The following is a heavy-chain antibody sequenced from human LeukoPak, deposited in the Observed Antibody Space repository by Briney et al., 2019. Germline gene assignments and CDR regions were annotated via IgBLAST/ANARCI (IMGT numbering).Heavy chain of an antibody. D-gene: IGHD3-3*01. CDR1: GYSISSGYY. V-gene: IGHV4-38-2*01. CDR3: ARRLYDFWSGYPDDAFDI. J-gene: IGHJ3*02. CDR2: IYHSGST. Sequence: SETLSLTCAVSGYSISSGYYWGWIRQPPGKGLEWIGSIYHSGSTYYNPSLRSRVTISVDTSKNQSSLKLSPVTAADTAVYYCARRLYDFWSGYPDDAFDIWGQGTMVTVSS.